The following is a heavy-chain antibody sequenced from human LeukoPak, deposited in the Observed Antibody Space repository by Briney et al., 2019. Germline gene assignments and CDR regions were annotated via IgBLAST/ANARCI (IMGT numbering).Heavy chain of an antibody. CDR2: ITSSSSTI. J-gene: IGHJ4*02. V-gene: IGHV3-48*04. D-gene: IGHD3-22*01. Sequence: GGSLRLSCAASGFTFSTYSLHWVRQAPGKGLEWISYITSSSSTIYYADSVKGRFTISRDNAKNSLYLQMNSLRAEDTAVYYCARDQFGIYSDGSGYYKALDYWGQGTLVTVSS. CDR3: ARDQFGIYSDGSGYYKALDY. CDR1: GFTFSTYS.